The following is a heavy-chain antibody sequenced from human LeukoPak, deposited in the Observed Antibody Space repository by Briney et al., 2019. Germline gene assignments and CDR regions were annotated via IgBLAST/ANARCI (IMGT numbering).Heavy chain of an antibody. Sequence: GESLKISCKGSGYTFTNYWIAWVRRMPGKGLEWMGIIYPGDSDTTYSPSFQGQVTISADKSISTAYLQWSSLKASDTAMYYCARGRRDIVVDFDPWGQGTLVTVSS. CDR1: GYTFTNYW. V-gene: IGHV5-51*01. D-gene: IGHD2-2*01. CDR2: IYPGDSDT. CDR3: ARGRRDIVVDFDP. J-gene: IGHJ5*02.